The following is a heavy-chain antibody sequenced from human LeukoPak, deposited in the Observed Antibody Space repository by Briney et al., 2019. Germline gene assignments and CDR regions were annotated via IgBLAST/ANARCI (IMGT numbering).Heavy chain of an antibody. J-gene: IGHJ4*02. D-gene: IGHD6-19*01. CDR1: GGSLSIYY. CDR3: ARGGTDTSGLDY. V-gene: IGHV4-34*01. CDR2: INRRGST. Sequence: TSETLSLTCAVYGGSLSIYYWSWIRQSPGKGLEWIGEINRRGSTNYNPSLKSRVTMSVVTSKNQFSLKLTSVSAADTAVYYCARGGTDTSGLDYWGQGTLVTVSS.